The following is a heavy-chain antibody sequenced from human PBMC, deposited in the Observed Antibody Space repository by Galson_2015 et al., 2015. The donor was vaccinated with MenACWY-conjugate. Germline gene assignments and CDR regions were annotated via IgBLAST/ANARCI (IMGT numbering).Heavy chain of an antibody. CDR2: ISGSGSST. V-gene: IGHV3-23*01. CDR3: AKSGDDILTGYDY. D-gene: IGHD3-9*01. Sequence: KGLEWVSGISGSGSSTYYADSVKGRFTISRDSSKNTLYLQMNSLRAEDTAVYYCAKSGDDILTGYDYWGQGTLVTVSS. J-gene: IGHJ4*02.